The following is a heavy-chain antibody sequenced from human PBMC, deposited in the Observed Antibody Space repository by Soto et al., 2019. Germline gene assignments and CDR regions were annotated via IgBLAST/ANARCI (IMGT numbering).Heavy chain of an antibody. CDR1: GFAFSSYA. CDR2: ISGSTSGT. CDR3: PKDRGFIDPFDY. D-gene: IGHD3-16*02. Sequence: EVQLLESGGGLVQPGGSLRLSCAASGFAFSSYAMSWVRQAPGKGLEWVSSISGSTSGTYYADAVKGRFTISRDNSNNTLYLQRNSLRAEDTAVYYCPKDRGFIDPFDYWGQGALVTVSS. V-gene: IGHV3-23*01. J-gene: IGHJ4*02.